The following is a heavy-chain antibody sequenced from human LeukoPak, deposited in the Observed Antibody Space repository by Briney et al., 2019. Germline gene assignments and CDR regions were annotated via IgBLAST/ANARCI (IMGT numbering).Heavy chain of an antibody. V-gene: IGHV3-48*03. CDR1: GFTFSSYE. Sequence: PGGSLRLSCAASGFTFSSYEMNWVRQAPGKGLEWVSYISSSGSTIYYADSVKGRFTISRDNAKNSLYLQMNSLRAEDAAVYYCARLTYYYDSSGYWVFDYWGQGTLVTVSS. D-gene: IGHD3-22*01. CDR3: ARLTYYYDSSGYWVFDY. J-gene: IGHJ4*02. CDR2: ISSSGSTI.